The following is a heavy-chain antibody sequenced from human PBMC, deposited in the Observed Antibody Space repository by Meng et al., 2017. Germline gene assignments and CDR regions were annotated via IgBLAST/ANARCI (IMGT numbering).Heavy chain of an antibody. D-gene: IGHD6-19*01. CDR2: INHSGST. V-gene: IGHV4-34*01. CDR3: ARGFYSSGWNTFDY. J-gene: IGHJ4*02. Sequence: QPLQWGAVLLRPSETLSLTCGVYGGSFNGYYWTWIRQPPGKGLECVGDINHSGSTNYYPSLKSRVTISLDTSKNQFSLKLRSVTAADTAVYFCARGFYSSGWNTFDYWGQGTLVTVSS. CDR1: GGSFNGYY.